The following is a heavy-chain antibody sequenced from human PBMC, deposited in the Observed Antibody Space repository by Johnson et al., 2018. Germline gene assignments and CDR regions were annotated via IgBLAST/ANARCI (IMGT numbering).Heavy chain of an antibody. CDR2: VSWNSGSI. J-gene: IGHJ3*02. V-gene: IGHV3-9*01. CDR3: AKDGKLLGSFDAFDI. CDR1: GFTFDDYA. Sequence: VQLVQSGGGLVQPGRSLRLSCAASGFTFDDYALHWVRQAPGKGLEWVSGVSWNSGSIGYADSVKGRFTISSDNAKNSLYLQMNSVRAGDTALFDCAKDGKLLGSFDAFDIWGQGTMVTVSS. D-gene: IGHD7-27*01.